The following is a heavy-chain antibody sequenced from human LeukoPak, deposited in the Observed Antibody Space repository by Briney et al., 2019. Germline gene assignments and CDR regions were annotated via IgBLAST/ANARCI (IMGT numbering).Heavy chain of an antibody. Sequence: SETLSLTCTVSGGSISSYYWSWIRQPPGKGLEWIGYIYCSGSTNYNPSLKSRVTISVDTSKNQFSLKLSSVTAADTAVYYCARDKTSNTAMVAGAFDIWGQGTMVTVSS. D-gene: IGHD5-18*01. J-gene: IGHJ3*02. V-gene: IGHV4-59*01. CDR1: GGSISSYY. CDR2: IYCSGST. CDR3: ARDKTSNTAMVAGAFDI.